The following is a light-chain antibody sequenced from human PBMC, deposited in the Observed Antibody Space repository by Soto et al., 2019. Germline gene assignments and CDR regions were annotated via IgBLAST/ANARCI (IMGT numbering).Light chain of an antibody. CDR3: QQYNSYSTWT. CDR1: HSISSW. CDR2: DAS. Sequence: DIQLTQSPSTLSASVGDRVTITCRASHSISSWLAWYQQKPGKAPNLLIYDASSLNSGVPSRFSGSGSGTEFTLTISSLQPDDFATYHCQQYNSYSTWTFGQGTKVEIK. V-gene: IGKV1-5*01. J-gene: IGKJ1*01.